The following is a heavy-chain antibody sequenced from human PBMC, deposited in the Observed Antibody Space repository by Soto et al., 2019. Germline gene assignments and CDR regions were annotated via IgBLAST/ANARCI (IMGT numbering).Heavy chain of an antibody. CDR2: INVGNGNT. CDR1: GYTFTSHT. V-gene: IGHV1-3*01. D-gene: IGHD2-21*01. Sequence: ASVKVSCEASGYTFTSHTIHLVRQAPGQSFEWLGWINVGNGNTRSSHKFQDRVTIDRDTSASTVSMEVSSLRSEDTAIYFCARVAMATTNKGIFFYDYCSQATIITVYS. CDR3: ARVAMATTNKGIFFYDY. J-gene: IGHJ4*02.